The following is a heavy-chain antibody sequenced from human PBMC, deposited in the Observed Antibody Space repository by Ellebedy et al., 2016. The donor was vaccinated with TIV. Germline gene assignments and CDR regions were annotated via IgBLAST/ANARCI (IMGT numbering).Heavy chain of an antibody. CDR2: IIPILGIA. Sequence: AASVKVSCKASGGTFSSYAISWVRQAPGQGLEWMGRIIPILGIANYAQKFQGRVTITADKSASTADMELSSLRSEDTAVYYCARDAGYYDSSGYDSFDFWGQGTLVTVSS. J-gene: IGHJ4*02. CDR3: ARDAGYYDSSGYDSFDF. D-gene: IGHD3-22*01. V-gene: IGHV1-69*04. CDR1: GGTFSSYA.